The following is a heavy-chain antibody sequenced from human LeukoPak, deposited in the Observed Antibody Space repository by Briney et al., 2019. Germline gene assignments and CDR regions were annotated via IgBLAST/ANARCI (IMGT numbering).Heavy chain of an antibody. Sequence: GGFLRLSCAASGFTFSSYSMNWVRQAPGKGLEWVSYISSSSSTIYYADSVKGRFTISRDNAKNSLYLQMNSLRAEDTAVYFCARDGDFWTGQGAFDIWGQGTMVTVSS. CDR2: ISSSSSTI. CDR1: GFTFSSYS. CDR3: ARDGDFWTGQGAFDI. D-gene: IGHD3/OR15-3a*01. V-gene: IGHV3-48*01. J-gene: IGHJ3*02.